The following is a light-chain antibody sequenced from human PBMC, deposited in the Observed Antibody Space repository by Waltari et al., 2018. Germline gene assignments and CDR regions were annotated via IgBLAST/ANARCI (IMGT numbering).Light chain of an antibody. CDR3: QKYVNLPAT. Sequence: DIVLTQSPGTLSLSPGERASLFCRASQSVGKYLAWYQQKPGQAPRLVVYDASTRATGIPGRVSGSGSGTDFSLTISRLEPEDFAVYYCQKYVNLPATFGQGTRVEIK. V-gene: IGKV3-20*01. J-gene: IGKJ1*01. CDR1: QSVGKY. CDR2: DAS.